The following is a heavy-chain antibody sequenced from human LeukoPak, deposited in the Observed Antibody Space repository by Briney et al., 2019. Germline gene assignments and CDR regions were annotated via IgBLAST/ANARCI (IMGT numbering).Heavy chain of an antibody. Sequence: SETPSLTCTVSGGSISSYYWSWIRQPPGKGLEWIGYIYYSGSTNYNPSLKSRVTISVDTSKNQFSLKLSSVTAADTAVYYCARAGRDSSGYYDFWGQGTLVTVSS. CDR3: ARAGRDSSGYYDF. J-gene: IGHJ4*02. CDR2: IYYSGST. CDR1: GGSISSYY. D-gene: IGHD3-22*01. V-gene: IGHV4-59*01.